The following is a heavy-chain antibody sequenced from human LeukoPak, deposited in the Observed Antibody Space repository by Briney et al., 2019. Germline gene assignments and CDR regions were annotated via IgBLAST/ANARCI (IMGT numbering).Heavy chain of an antibody. CDR2: IIPILDIA. J-gene: IGHJ3*02. Sequence: SVKVSCKASGGTFSSYAISWVRQAPGQGLEWMGRIIPILDIANYAQKFQGRVTITADKSTSTAYMELSSLRSEDTAVYYCARDLVDFYGSEFDAFDIWGQGTMVTVSS. D-gene: IGHD3-10*01. CDR1: GGTFSSYA. CDR3: ARDLVDFYGSEFDAFDI. V-gene: IGHV1-69*04.